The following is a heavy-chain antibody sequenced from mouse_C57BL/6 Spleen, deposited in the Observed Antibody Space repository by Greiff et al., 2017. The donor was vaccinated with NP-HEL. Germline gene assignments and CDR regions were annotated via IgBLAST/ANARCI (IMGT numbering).Heavy chain of an antibody. V-gene: IGHV1-55*01. Sequence: QVQLQQPGAELVKPGASVKMSCKASGYTFTSYWITWVKQRPGQGLEWIGDIYPGSGSTNYNEKFKSKATLTVDTSSSTAYMQLSSLTSEDSAVYYCARSLYYDYGGLFAYWGQGTLVTVSA. D-gene: IGHD2-4*01. CDR2: IYPGSGST. CDR1: GYTFTSYW. J-gene: IGHJ3*01. CDR3: ARSLYYDYGGLFAY.